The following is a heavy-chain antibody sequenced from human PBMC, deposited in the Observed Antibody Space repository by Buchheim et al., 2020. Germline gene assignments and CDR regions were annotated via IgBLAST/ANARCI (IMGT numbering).Heavy chain of an antibody. CDR3: AGSAYFYGSQIPENVDN. D-gene: IGHD3-10*01. Sequence: QVQLQESGPRLVKPSGTLSLTCAVSGGSVSSANWWTWVRQPPGKGLEWIGEIYHSGRTDYSPSLKSLVTMSVDKSKNQFFMKLNSVTAADTAVYYCAGSAYFYGSQIPENVDNWGQGIL. V-gene: IGHV4-4*02. J-gene: IGHJ4*02. CDR2: IYHSGRT. CDR1: GGSVSSANW.